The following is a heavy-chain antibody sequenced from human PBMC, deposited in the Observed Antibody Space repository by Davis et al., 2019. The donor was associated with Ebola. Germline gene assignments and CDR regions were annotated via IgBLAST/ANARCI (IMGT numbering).Heavy chain of an antibody. J-gene: IGHJ5*02. CDR2: ISAYNGNT. Sequence: ASVKVSCKASGYTFTSYGISWVRQAPGQGLEWMGWISAYNGNTNYAQKLQGRVTMTTDTSTSTAYMELRSLRSDDTAVYYCARRPRITGTSNWFDPWGQGTLVTVSS. D-gene: IGHD1-7*01. CDR1: GYTFTSYG. V-gene: IGHV1-18*01. CDR3: ARRPRITGTSNWFDP.